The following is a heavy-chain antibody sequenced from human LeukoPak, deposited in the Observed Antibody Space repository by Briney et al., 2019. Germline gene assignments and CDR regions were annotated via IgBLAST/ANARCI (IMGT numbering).Heavy chain of an antibody. CDR3: ARSPSLYYFEN. CDR2: IYSGGPT. J-gene: IGHJ4*02. CDR1: GFPVGRSY. Sequence: GGSLKLSCAASGFPVGRSYMTWVRQAPGKGLDWVSTIYSGGPTYYADSVKGRITISRDNSKNTLYLLMNSLSIEDTAVYYCARSPSLYYFENWGQGTLVTVSS. V-gene: IGHV3-66*02.